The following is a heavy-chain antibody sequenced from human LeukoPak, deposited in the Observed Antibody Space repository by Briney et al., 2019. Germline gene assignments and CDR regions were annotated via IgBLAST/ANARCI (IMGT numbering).Heavy chain of an antibody. V-gene: IGHV3-30*03. CDR2: ISFDGTTT. CDR3: ARDLGATFGFLIPSHKVMDY. Sequence: GRSLRLSCAASGFTFSSYGMHWVRQAPGKGLEWLAVISFDGTTTYYANSVKGRFVISRDNSKDTVFLQLSSLTPEDTATYYCARDLGATFGFLIPSHKVMDYWGQGALVTVSS. D-gene: IGHD3-16*01. CDR1: GFTFSSYG. J-gene: IGHJ4*02.